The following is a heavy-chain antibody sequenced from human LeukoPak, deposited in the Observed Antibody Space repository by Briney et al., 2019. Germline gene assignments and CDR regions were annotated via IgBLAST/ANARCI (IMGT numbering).Heavy chain of an antibody. CDR3: ARSDDCSSTSCYRNFDY. CDR1: GGSISSSNW. CDR2: IYHSGST. V-gene: IGHV4-4*02. D-gene: IGHD2-2*01. J-gene: IGHJ4*02. Sequence: PSGTLSLTCAVSGGSISSSNWWSWVRQPPGKGLEWIGEIYHSGSTNYNPSLKSRVTISVDKSKNQFSLKLSSVTAADTAVYYCARSDDCSSTSCYRNFDYWGQGTLVTASS.